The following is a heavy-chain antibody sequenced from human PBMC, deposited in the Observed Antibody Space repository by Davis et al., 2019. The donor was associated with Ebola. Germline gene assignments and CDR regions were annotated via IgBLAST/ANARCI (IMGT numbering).Heavy chain of an antibody. CDR2: ISAYNGNT. V-gene: IGHV1-18*01. J-gene: IGHJ6*02. CDR1: GGTFSSYG. D-gene: IGHD4-23*01. CDR3: ARDYGGNTRYYYYGMDV. Sequence: ASVKVSRKASGGTFSSYGFSWVRQAPGQGLEWMGWISAYNGNTNYAQKLQGRVTMTTDTSASTAYMELSSLRSEDTAVYYCARDYGGNTRYYYYGMDVWGQGTTVTVSS.